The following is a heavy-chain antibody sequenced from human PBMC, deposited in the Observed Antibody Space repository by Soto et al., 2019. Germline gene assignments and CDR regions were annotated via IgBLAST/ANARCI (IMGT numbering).Heavy chain of an antibody. V-gene: IGHV4-31*03. D-gene: IGHD3-9*01. CDR2: NYYSGIT. Sequence: SETLSLTCTVSGGSISSGGYYWTWIXQXPXXXLEWIGYNYYSGITYYNPSLKSRVTISLDTSKNQFSLKLSSVTAADTAVYYCATGPRYDILTGYYTLGAFDIWGQGTMVTVSS. CDR3: ATGPRYDILTGYYTLGAFDI. J-gene: IGHJ3*02. CDR1: GGSISSGGYY.